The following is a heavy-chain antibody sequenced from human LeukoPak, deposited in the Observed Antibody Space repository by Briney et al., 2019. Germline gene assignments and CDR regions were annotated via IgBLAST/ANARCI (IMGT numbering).Heavy chain of an antibody. D-gene: IGHD3-22*01. J-gene: IGHJ4*02. V-gene: IGHV4-38-2*01. CDR3: ARADEGDTYYYDSSDSFDY. Sequence: PGGSLRLSCAASGFTFSSYAMSWVRQAPGKGLEWIGSMYYSGSTYYNPSLKSRVTISVDTSKNQVSLKLSSVTAADTAVYYCARADEGDTYYYDSSDSFDYWGQGTLVTVSS. CDR1: GFTFSSYA. CDR2: MYYSGST.